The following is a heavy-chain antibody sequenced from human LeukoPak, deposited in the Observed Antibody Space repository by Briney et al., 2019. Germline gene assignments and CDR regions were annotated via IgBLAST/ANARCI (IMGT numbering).Heavy chain of an antibody. Sequence: PGGSLRLSCSASGFTFTNYALNWVRQAPGKGLEWVAIISYHGNKEYYADSVKGRFTISRDDSKNTLYLHMNSLRAEDTAMYYCAGDLHSGNYYGAAFYPWGQGTLVTVSS. CDR3: AGDLHSGNYYGAAFYP. V-gene: IGHV3-30-3*01. CDR2: ISYHGNKE. D-gene: IGHD1-26*01. J-gene: IGHJ5*02. CDR1: GFTFTNYA.